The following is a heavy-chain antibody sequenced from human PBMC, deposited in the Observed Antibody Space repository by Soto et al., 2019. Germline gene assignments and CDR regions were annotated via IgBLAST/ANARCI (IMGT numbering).Heavy chain of an antibody. D-gene: IGHD4-17*01. CDR3: AIRTVTPLFDY. V-gene: IGHV1-24*01. CDR1: GYTLTKLA. Sequence: ASVKVACTVSGYTLTKLAIHGVRQAPGKGLEWMGGFDPEDGETIYAQKFQGRVTLTEDTSTDTAYMELSSLRSEDTAVYYCAIRTVTPLFDYWGQGNLVTVS. J-gene: IGHJ4*02. CDR2: FDPEDGET.